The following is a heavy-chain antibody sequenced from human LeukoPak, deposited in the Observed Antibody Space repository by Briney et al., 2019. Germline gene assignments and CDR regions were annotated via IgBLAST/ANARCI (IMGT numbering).Heavy chain of an antibody. Sequence: GGSLRLSCAASGFTFSSYAMHWVRQAPGKGLEWVAVISYDGSNKYYADSVKGRFTISRDNSKNTLYLQMGSLRAEDMAVYYCARGHLLEWLLTNPTDAFDIWGQGTMVTVSS. CDR3: ARGHLLEWLLTNPTDAFDI. CDR2: ISYDGSNK. V-gene: IGHV3-30*14. J-gene: IGHJ3*02. D-gene: IGHD3-3*01. CDR1: GFTFSSYA.